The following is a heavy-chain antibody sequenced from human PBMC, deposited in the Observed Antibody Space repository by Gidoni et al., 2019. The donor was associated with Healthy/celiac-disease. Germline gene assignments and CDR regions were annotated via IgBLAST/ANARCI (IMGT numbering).Heavy chain of an antibody. V-gene: IGHV4-4*02. Sequence: QVQLQESGPGLVKPSRPLSLTCAVSGGSISSSNWWSWVRQPPGKGLEWIGEIYHSGSTNYNPSLKSRVTISVDKSKNQFSLKLSSVTAADTAVYYCARDCRGGSCYSGFGYWGQGTLVTVSS. D-gene: IGHD2-15*01. CDR1: GGSISSSNW. CDR3: ARDCRGGSCYSGFGY. CDR2: IYHSGST. J-gene: IGHJ4*02.